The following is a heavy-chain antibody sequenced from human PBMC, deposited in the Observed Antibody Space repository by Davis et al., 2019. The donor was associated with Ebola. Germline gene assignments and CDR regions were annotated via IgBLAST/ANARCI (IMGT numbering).Heavy chain of an antibody. V-gene: IGHV3-23*01. Sequence: SPNTPRTALGFTFSNNAIHSVRQAPGKGLEWVSSISSSGSTTSYADSAKGRFTISRDSSKNTVYLQMNSLRADDTAVYYCAKDLSGTYYWRAFDIWGQGTMVTVSS. CDR2: ISSSGSTT. CDR3: AKDLSGTYYWRAFDI. D-gene: IGHD1-26*01. CDR1: GFTFSNNA. J-gene: IGHJ3*02.